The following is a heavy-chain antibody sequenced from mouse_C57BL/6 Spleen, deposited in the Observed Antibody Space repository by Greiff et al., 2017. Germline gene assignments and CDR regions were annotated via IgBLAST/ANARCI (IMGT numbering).Heavy chain of an antibody. Sequence: QVQLKQPGAELVKPGASVKMSCKASGYTFTSYWITWVQQRPGQGLEWIGDIYPGSGSTNYNEKFKSKATLTVDTSSSTAYMQLSSLTSEDSAVYYGARMAYYSNYEGYFDVWGTGTTVTVSS. V-gene: IGHV1-55*01. CDR1: GYTFTSYW. CDR3: ARMAYYSNYEGYFDV. D-gene: IGHD2-5*01. CDR2: IYPGSGST. J-gene: IGHJ1*03.